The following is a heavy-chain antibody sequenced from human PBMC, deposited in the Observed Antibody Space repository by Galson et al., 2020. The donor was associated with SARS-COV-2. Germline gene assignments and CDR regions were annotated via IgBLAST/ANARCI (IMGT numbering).Heavy chain of an antibody. CDR2: INPSGVNT. CDR1: GNTFTNHY. Sequence: ASVKVSCKAYGNTFTNHYMHWVRQAPGQGLEWMGLINPSGVNTYYAQNFQGRVTMTRDTFTSTVHMELRSLRSEDTAVYYCARMTVAGPFDYWGQGTLVTVSS. D-gene: IGHD6-19*01. J-gene: IGHJ4*02. CDR3: ARMTVAGPFDY. V-gene: IGHV1-46*01.